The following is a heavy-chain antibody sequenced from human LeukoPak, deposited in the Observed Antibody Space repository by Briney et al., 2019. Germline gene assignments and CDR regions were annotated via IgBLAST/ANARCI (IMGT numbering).Heavy chain of an antibody. CDR3: ARDRCEFGVVTPYGMDV. CDR1: GYSFTSYW. Sequence: GESLKISCKGSGYSFTSYWIGWVRQMPGKGLEWMGIIYPGDSDTRYSPSFQGQVTISADKSISTAYLQWSSLKASDTAMYYCARDRCEFGVVTPYGMDVWGQGTTVTVSS. V-gene: IGHV5-51*01. J-gene: IGHJ6*02. CDR2: IYPGDSDT. D-gene: IGHD3-3*01.